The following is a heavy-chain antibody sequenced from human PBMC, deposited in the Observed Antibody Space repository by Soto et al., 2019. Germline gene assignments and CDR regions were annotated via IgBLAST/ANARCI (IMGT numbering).Heavy chain of an antibody. J-gene: IGHJ4*02. V-gene: IGHV3-23*01. Sequence: EVQLLESGGGLVQPGESLRLSCAVSGFSFSSYAMSWVRQTPGKGLEWVSTVSASGSITHSADSVKGRFTISRDNAQTTLYLQMNGLRAADTAVYYCAKDRSTSDPAGFGNWGQGTLVTVSS. CDR1: GFSFSSYA. D-gene: IGHD3-16*02. CDR2: VSASGSIT. CDR3: AKDRSTSDPAGFGN.